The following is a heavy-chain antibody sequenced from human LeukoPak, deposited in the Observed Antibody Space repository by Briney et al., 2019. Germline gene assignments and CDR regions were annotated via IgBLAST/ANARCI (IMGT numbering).Heavy chain of an antibody. V-gene: IGHV3-33*01. CDR1: GFTCSSYG. Sequence: GGSLRLSCAASGFTCSSYGMHWVRQAPGKGLEWVAVMWYDGSNKYYADSVKGRFTISRDNSKNTLYLQMNSLRAEDTAVYYCARDKYSSSSYYFDYWGQGTLVTVSS. CDR2: MWYDGSNK. CDR3: ARDKYSSSSYYFDY. D-gene: IGHD6-6*01. J-gene: IGHJ4*02.